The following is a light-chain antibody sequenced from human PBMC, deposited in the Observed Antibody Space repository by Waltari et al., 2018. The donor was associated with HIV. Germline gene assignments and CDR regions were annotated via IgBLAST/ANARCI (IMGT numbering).Light chain of an antibody. CDR1: ASNIASNY. J-gene: IGLJ3*02. V-gene: IGLV1-47*01. CDR2: RDD. CDR3: SSYVPNKFMV. Sequence: QSVLTQPPSVSGAPGQRVTMSCSGSASNIASNYVYWYQQFPGAAPKLLIFRDDQRHSGVPDRFSGSKSGTSASLAISGLQADDEADYYCSSYVPNKFMVFGGGTKLTVL.